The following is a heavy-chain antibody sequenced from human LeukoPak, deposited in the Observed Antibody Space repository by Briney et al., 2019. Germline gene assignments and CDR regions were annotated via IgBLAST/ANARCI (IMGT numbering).Heavy chain of an antibody. Sequence: SETLSLSCTVSGGSISSYYWSWIRQPAGKGLEWIGRIYTSGSTNYNPSLKSRVTLSVDTSKSQFSLRLNSVTAADTAVYYCARVRGYGHGFDYWGQGTLVTVSS. CDR3: ARVRGYGHGFDY. CDR2: IYTSGST. J-gene: IGHJ4*02. V-gene: IGHV4-4*07. D-gene: IGHD5-18*01. CDR1: GGSISSYY.